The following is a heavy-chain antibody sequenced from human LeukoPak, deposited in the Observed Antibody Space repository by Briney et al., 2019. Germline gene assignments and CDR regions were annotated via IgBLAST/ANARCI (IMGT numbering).Heavy chain of an antibody. Sequence: SVKVSCKASGGTFSSYAISWVRQAPGQGLEWMGGIIPIFGTANYAQKFQGRVTITADESTSTAYMELSSLRSEDTAVYYCASPPGCGGDYYSGYFQHWARAPWSPSPQ. D-gene: IGHD2-21*02. CDR3: ASPPGCGGDYYSGYFQH. J-gene: IGHJ1*01. CDR1: GGTFSSYA. V-gene: IGHV1-69*13. CDR2: IIPIFGTA.